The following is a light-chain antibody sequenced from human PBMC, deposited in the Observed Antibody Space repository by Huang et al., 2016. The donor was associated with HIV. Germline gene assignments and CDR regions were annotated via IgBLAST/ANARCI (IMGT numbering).Light chain of an antibody. CDR2: GAS. J-gene: IGKJ3*01. CDR1: QSVSSY. CDR3: QQRSNWPILT. Sequence: EIVLTQSPATLSLSPGERAPLSCRASQSVSSYLAWYQQKPGQAPRLLIYGASNRATGIPARFSGSGSGTDFTLTISSLEPEDFAVYYCQQRSNWPILTFGPGTKVDIK. V-gene: IGKV3-11*01.